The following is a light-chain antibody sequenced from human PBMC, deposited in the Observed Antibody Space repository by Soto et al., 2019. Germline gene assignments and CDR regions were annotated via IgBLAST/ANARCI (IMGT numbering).Light chain of an antibody. CDR3: QESSSAPYI. Sequence: DIQMTQSPSSLSASVGDRVTITCRASQSIRYYLNWYQQKPGKAPKLLIYAASSLQTGVPSRFSGSGSGTDLTLTISSLQPEDFATYYCQESSSAPYIFGQGTKLEIK. CDR1: QSIRYY. J-gene: IGKJ2*01. CDR2: AAS. V-gene: IGKV1-39*01.